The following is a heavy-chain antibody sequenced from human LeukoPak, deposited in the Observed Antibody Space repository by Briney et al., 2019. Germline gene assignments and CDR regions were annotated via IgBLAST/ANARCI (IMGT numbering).Heavy chain of an antibody. CDR3: ARVFYAKDIVVVPAYYYYYLDV. Sequence: ASVKVSCKASGYTFTGYYMHWVRQAPGQGLEWMGWINPNSGGTIYAQKFQGRVTMTRDTSISTAYMEVSRLRSDDTAVYYCARVFYAKDIVVVPAYYYYYLDVWGKGTTVTVSS. CDR1: GYTFTGYY. V-gene: IGHV1-2*02. CDR2: INPNSGGT. J-gene: IGHJ6*03. D-gene: IGHD2-2*01.